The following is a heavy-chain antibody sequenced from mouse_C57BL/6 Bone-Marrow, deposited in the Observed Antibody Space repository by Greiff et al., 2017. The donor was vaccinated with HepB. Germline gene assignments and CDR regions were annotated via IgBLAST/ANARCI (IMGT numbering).Heavy chain of an antibody. CDR1: GFTFSSYA. V-gene: IGHV5-4*01. Sequence: EVQLVESGGGLVKPGGSLKLSCAASGFTFSSYAMSWVRQTPEKRLEWVATISDGGSYTYYPDNVKGRFTISRDNAKNNLYLQMSHLESEDTAMYYCARAFYYDYEDAMDYWGQGTSVTVSS. D-gene: IGHD2-4*01. CDR3: ARAFYYDYEDAMDY. J-gene: IGHJ4*01. CDR2: ISDGGSYT.